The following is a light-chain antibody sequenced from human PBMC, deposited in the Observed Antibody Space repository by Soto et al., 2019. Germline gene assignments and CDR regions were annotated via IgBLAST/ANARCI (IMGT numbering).Light chain of an antibody. Sequence: QCALTQPASVSGSPGQSITISCTGTSSDVGNYIYVFWFQQHPGKAPKLIISEVSNRPSGVSSRFSGSKSGNTASLTISGLQAEDEAHYYCASYTTSSTYGFGTGTKVTVL. CDR3: ASYTTSSTYG. V-gene: IGLV2-14*01. J-gene: IGLJ1*01. CDR2: EVS. CDR1: SSDVGNYIY.